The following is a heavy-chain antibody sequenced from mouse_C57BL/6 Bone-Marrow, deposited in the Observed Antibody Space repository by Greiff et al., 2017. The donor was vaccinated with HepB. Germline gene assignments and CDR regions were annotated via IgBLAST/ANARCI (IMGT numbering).Heavy chain of an antibody. CDR2: ILPGSGST. V-gene: IGHV1-9*01. D-gene: IGHD2-4*01. CDR3: ARKGGLRRAYYFDY. CDR1: GYTFTGYW. Sequence: QVQLQQSGAELMKPGASVKLSCKATGYTFTGYWIEWVKQRPGHGLEWIGEILPGSGSTNYNEKFKGKATFTVDTASNTAYMQLISLPTEYSAIYYCARKGGLRRAYYFDYWGQGTTLTVSS. J-gene: IGHJ2*01.